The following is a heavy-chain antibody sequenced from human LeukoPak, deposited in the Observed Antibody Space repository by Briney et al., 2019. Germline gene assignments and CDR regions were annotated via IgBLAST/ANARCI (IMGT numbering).Heavy chain of an antibody. V-gene: IGHV3-23*01. CDR2: SGSGGST. D-gene: IGHD3-3*01. J-gene: IGHJ4*02. CDR1: GFTFSSYA. Sequence: GGSLILSCAASGFTFSSYAMSWVRQAPGKGLEWVSGSGSGGSTYYADSVKGRFTISRDNSKNTLYLQMNSLRAEDTAVYYCARDFWSGYYPNYWGQGTLVTVSS. CDR3: ARDFWSGYYPNY.